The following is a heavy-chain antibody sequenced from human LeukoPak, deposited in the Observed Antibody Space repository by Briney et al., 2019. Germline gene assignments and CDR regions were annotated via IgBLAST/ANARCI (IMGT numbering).Heavy chain of an antibody. CDR1: GGSISSYY. CDR2: IYTSGST. J-gene: IGHJ6*03. D-gene: IGHD3-10*01. V-gene: IGHV4-4*07. CDR3: ARGTAYYYGSGSTPPYYMDV. Sequence: PSETLSLTCTVSGGSISSYYWSWIRQPAGKGLEWIGRIYTSGSTNYNPSLKSRVTMSVDTSKNQFSLKLRSVAAADTAVYYCARGTAYYYGSGSTPPYYMDVWGKGTTVTVSS.